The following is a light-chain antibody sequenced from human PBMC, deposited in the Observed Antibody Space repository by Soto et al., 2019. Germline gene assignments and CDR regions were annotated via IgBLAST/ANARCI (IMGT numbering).Light chain of an antibody. V-gene: IGKV1-39*01. CDR3: HQSSSTPWT. J-gene: IGKJ1*01. CDR2: AAS. Sequence: DIPMTQSPSSLSASVGDRVTITCRASQSVSIYLNWYQQKAGKAPKVLIYAASSLQSGVPSRFSGSGSGTDFTLTISSLQPEDSATYYCHQSSSTPWTFGQGTKVEIK. CDR1: QSVSIY.